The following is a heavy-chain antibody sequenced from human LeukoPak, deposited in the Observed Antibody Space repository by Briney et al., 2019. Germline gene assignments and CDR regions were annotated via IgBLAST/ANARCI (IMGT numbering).Heavy chain of an antibody. V-gene: IGHV3-7*01. J-gene: IGHJ4*02. Sequence: GGSLRLSCEASGFTLSTYWMNWVRQVPGKGLDWVANVNPDGSGKRYVDSVKGRFTIARDNADNSLSLQMNSLRAEDTAVYYWASWGAGGNSWGQGTLVTVSS. D-gene: IGHD3-16*01. CDR1: GFTLSTYW. CDR3: ASWGAGGNS. CDR2: VNPDGSGK.